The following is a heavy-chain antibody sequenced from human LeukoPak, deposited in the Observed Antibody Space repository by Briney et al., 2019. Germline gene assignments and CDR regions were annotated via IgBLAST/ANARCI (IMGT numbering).Heavy chain of an antibody. D-gene: IGHD3-22*01. CDR3: ARIRRSRYDSSGVPGWFDP. Sequence: ASVKVSCKASGYTSTSYGISWVRQAPGQGLEWMGWISAYNGNTNYAQKLQGRVTMTTDTSTSTAYMELRSLRSDDTAVYYCARIRRSRYDSSGVPGWFDPWGQGTLVTVSS. CDR1: GYTSTSYG. V-gene: IGHV1-18*01. J-gene: IGHJ5*02. CDR2: ISAYNGNT.